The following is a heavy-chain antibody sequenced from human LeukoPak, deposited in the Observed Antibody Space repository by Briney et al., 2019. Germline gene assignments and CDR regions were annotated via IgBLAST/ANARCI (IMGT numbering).Heavy chain of an antibody. CDR3: ARDVSMVRGAIFDY. CDR1: GYTFTGYY. Sequence: ASVNVSFKASGYTFTGYYMHWVRPAPGQGLAWMGWINPNSGGTNYAQKFQGRVTMTRDTSISTAYMELSRLRSDDTAVYYCARDVSMVRGAIFDYWGQGTLVTVSS. V-gene: IGHV1-2*02. CDR2: INPNSGGT. D-gene: IGHD3-10*01. J-gene: IGHJ4*02.